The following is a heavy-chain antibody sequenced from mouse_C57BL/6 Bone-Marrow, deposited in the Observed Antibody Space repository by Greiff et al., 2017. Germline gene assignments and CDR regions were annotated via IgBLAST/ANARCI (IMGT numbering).Heavy chain of an antibody. V-gene: IGHV1-64*01. CDR3: ARETGTGDFEV. CDR2: IHPNSGST. D-gene: IGHD4-1*01. CDR1: GYTFTSYW. Sequence: QVQLKQPGAELVKPGASVKLSCKASGYTFTSYWMHWVKQRPGQGLEWIGMIHPNSGSTNYNEKFKSKATLTVDKSSSTAYMQRSSLTSEDSAVYYCARETGTGDFEVWGTGTTVTVSS. J-gene: IGHJ1*03.